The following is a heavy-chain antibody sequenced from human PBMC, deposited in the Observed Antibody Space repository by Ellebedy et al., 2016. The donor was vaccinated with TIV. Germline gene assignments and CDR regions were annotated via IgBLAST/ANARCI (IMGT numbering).Heavy chain of an antibody. V-gene: IGHV3-23*01. Sequence: PGGSLRLSCAASGFSFSTYAMTWVRQAPGKGLEWVSAITGRGDSTYYADSVKGRFTISRDNSKNTLYLQMNSLRAEDTAVYYCAKEIPSGNDYWGQGTLVTVSS. J-gene: IGHJ4*02. D-gene: IGHD6-19*01. CDR2: ITGRGDST. CDR3: AKEIPSGNDY. CDR1: GFSFSTYA.